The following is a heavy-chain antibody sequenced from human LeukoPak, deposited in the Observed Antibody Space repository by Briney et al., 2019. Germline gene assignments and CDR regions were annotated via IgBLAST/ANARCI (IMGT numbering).Heavy chain of an antibody. CDR3: ARDPPTMVRGSEFINGFDP. V-gene: IGHV1-69*13. CDR1: GGTFSSYA. D-gene: IGHD3-10*01. CDR2: IIPILGTA. J-gene: IGHJ5*02. Sequence: EASVKVSCKASGGTFSSYAISWVRQAPGQGLEWMGRIIPILGTANYAQKFQGRVTITSDESTSTAYMELSSLRSEDTAVYYCARDPPTMVRGSEFINGFDPWGQGTLVTVSA.